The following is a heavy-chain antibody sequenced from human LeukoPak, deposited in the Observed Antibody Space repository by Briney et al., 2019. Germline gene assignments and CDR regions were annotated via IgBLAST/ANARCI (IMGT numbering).Heavy chain of an antibody. J-gene: IGHJ3*02. Sequence: PGGSLTPSCPASGFTSSRYRMNWVSQAPGKGLEWVSSIRCRSSYIYYADSVEGKFTIYRDNAKTSLYVQMTSLRDEDTAMYYCARVVDYYGSNGYWFDGFDIWGQGTLVTVSS. CDR1: GFTSSRYR. D-gene: IGHD3-22*01. CDR3: ARVVDYYGSNGYWFDGFDI. V-gene: IGHV3-21*01. CDR2: IRCRSSYI.